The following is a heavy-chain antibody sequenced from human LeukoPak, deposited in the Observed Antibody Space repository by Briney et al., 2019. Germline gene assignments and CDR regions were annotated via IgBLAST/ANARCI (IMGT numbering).Heavy chain of an antibody. J-gene: IGHJ4*02. CDR2: INHSGST. V-gene: IGHV4-34*01. CDR3: AGGMGYCSSTSCYLRFDY. CDR1: GGSFSGYY. Sequence: PSETLSLTCAVYGGSFSGYYWSWIRQPPGKGLEWIGEINHSGSTNYNPSLKSRVTISVDTSKNQFSLKLSSVTAADTAVYYCAGGMGYCSSTSCYLRFDYWGQGTLVTVSS. D-gene: IGHD2-2*01.